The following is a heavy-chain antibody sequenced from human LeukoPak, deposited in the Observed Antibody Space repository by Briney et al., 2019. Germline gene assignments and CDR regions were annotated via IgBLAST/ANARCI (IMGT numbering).Heavy chain of an antibody. J-gene: IGHJ6*02. CDR1: GGSISSSC. V-gene: IGHV4-59*01. Sequence: PSETLSLTCTVSGGSISSSCWSWIRQPPGKELEWIGYIYYSGSTNYNPSLTSRVTISIDTSKNQFSLNLSSVTAADTAVYYCARVGGSGSPRRAMDVWGQGTTVTVSS. CDR2: IYYSGST. D-gene: IGHD3-10*01. CDR3: ARVGGSGSPRRAMDV.